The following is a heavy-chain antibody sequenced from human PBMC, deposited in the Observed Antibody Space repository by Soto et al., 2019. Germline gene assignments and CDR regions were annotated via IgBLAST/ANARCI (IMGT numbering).Heavy chain of an antibody. Sequence: QVQLVQSGAEVKKPGASVKVSCKASGYTFTSYGISWVRQAPGQGLEWMGWISAYNGNTNYAQKLQSRVTMTTDTSXXTADMELRSLRSDYTAVYYCARGVTMIVAYDAFDIWGQGTMVTVSS. CDR3: ARGVTMIVAYDAFDI. CDR1: GYTFTSYG. J-gene: IGHJ3*02. D-gene: IGHD3-22*01. V-gene: IGHV1-18*01. CDR2: ISAYNGNT.